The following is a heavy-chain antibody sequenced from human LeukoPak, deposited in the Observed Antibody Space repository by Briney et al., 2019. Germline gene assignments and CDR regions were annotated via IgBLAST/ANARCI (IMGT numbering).Heavy chain of an antibody. CDR1: GFTFSSYA. V-gene: IGHV3-30*04. D-gene: IGHD5-24*01. CDR3: ARGRDGYFDY. Sequence: PGGSLRLSCAASGFTFSSYAMHWVRQAPGKGLEWVAVISYDESNKYYADSVKGRFTISRDNSKNTLYLQMNSLRAEDTAVYYCARGRDGYFDYWGQGTLVAVSS. J-gene: IGHJ4*02. CDR2: ISYDESNK.